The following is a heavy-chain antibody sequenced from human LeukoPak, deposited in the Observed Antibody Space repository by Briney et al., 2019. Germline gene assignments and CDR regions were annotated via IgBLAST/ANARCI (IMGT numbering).Heavy chain of an antibody. V-gene: IGHV3-30-3*01. D-gene: IGHD3-9*01. CDR1: GFTFSSYA. CDR3: ARADIHYYYGMDV. Sequence: GGSLRLSCAASGFTFSSYAMHWVRQAPGKGPEWVAVISYGGSNKYYADSVKGRFTISRDNSKNTLYLQMNSLRAEDTAVYYCARADIHYYYGMDVWGQGTTVTVSS. CDR2: ISYGGSNK. J-gene: IGHJ6*02.